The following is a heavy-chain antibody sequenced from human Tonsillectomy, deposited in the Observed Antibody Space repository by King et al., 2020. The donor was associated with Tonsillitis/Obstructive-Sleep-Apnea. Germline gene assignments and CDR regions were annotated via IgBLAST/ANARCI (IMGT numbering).Heavy chain of an antibody. CDR1: GGSISSYY. CDR3: AREGGITGTTEVYMDV. J-gene: IGHJ6*03. D-gene: IGHD1-7*01. CDR2: IYYSGST. Sequence: QLQESDPGLVKPSETLSLTCTVSGGSISSYYWSWIRQPPGKGLEWIGYIYYSGSTNYNPSLKSRVTISVDTSKNQFSLKLSSVTAADTAVYYCAREGGITGTTEVYMDVWGKGTTVTVSS. V-gene: IGHV4-59*01.